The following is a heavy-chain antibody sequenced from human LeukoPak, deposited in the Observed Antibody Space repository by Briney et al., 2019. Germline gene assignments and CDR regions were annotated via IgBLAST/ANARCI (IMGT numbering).Heavy chain of an antibody. D-gene: IGHD5-18*01. V-gene: IGHV4-59*08. CDR2: IYYSGST. CDR3: ARHRYSYGLVDY. CDR1: GGSISSYY. Sequence: SSETLSLTCTVSGGSISSYYWSWIRQPPGKGLECIGYIYYSGSTNYNPSLKSRVTISVDTSKNQFSLELSSVTAADTAVYYCARHRYSYGLVDYWGQGTLVTVSS. J-gene: IGHJ4*02.